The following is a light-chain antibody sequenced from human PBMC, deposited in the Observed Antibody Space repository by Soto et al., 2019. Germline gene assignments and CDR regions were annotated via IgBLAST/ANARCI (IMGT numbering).Light chain of an antibody. V-gene: IGKV3-11*01. J-gene: IGKJ1*01. CDR2: EAS. Sequence: EIVLTQSPSTLSLSPGERATLFCRASQSIGGFLAWYQQRPGQAPRLLIYEASNRPTGIPARFSGSGSGTDFTLTISSLEPEDFAVYYCQQRSNWPPTWTFAQGTKVDIK. CDR1: QSIGGF. CDR3: QQRSNWPPTWT.